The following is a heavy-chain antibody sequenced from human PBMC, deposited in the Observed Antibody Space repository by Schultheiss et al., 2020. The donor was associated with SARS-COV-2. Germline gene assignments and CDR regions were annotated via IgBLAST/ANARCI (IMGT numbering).Heavy chain of an antibody. Sequence: GGSLRLSCAASGFTVSSNYMSWVRQAPGKGLEWVSVICSGGSTYYADSVKGRFTISRDNSKNTLYLQMNSLRAEDTAVYYCARARPDYDFWSGYTPYYMDVWGKGTTVTVSS. D-gene: IGHD3-3*01. CDR1: GFTVSSNY. J-gene: IGHJ6*03. CDR2: ICSGGST. CDR3: ARARPDYDFWSGYTPYYMDV. V-gene: IGHV3-66*02.